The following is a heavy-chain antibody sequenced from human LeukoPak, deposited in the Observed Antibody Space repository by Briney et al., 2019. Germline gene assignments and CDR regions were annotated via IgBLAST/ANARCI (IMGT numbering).Heavy chain of an antibody. V-gene: IGHV4-34*01. CDR3: ARGRGATVTTRTRLDAFDI. CDR1: GGSFSGYY. J-gene: IGHJ3*02. CDR2: INHSGST. Sequence: PSETLSLTCAVYGGSFSGYYWSWIRQPPGKGLEWIGEINHSGSTNYNPSLKSRVTISVDTSKNQFSLKLSSVTAAGTAVYYCARGRGATVTTRTRLDAFDIWGQGTMVTVSS. D-gene: IGHD4-17*01.